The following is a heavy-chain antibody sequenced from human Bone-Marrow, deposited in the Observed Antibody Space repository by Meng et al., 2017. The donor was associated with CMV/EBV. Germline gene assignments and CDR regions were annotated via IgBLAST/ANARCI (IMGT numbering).Heavy chain of an antibody. V-gene: IGHV3-74*01. D-gene: IGHD2-15*01. CDR3: ARGYCSGGSCSTVHSFGDY. CDR1: GFTFSSYW. CDR2: INSGGSTT. Sequence: GGSLRLSCVASGFTFSSYWMHWVRQVPGKGLVWVSRINSGGSTTSYADSVKGRFTISRDNAKNTLYLQMNSLRAEDTAVYYCARGYCSGGSCSTVHSFGDYWGQGALVTVSS. J-gene: IGHJ4*02.